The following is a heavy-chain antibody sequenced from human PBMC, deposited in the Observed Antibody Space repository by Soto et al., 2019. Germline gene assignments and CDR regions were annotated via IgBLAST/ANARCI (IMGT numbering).Heavy chain of an antibody. Sequence: SETLSLTCAVSGGSISSGGYSWSWIRQPPGKGLEWIGYIYHSGSTYYNPSLKSRVTISVDRSKNQFSMKLSSVTAADTAVYYCARRYGGNLDYWGQGTLVTVSS. CDR2: IYHSGST. CDR3: ARRYGGNLDY. CDR1: GGSISSGGYS. V-gene: IGHV4-30-2*01. D-gene: IGHD1-26*01. J-gene: IGHJ4*02.